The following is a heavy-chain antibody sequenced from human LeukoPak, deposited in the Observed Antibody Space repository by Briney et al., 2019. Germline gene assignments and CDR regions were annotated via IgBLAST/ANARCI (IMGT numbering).Heavy chain of an antibody. V-gene: IGHV3-30*02. D-gene: IGHD3-3*01. CDR2: IRYDGSNK. CDR1: GFTFSSYG. Sequence: GGSLRLSCAASGFTFSSYGMHWVRQAPGKGLEWVAFIRYDGSNKYYADSVKGRFTISRDNSKNTLYLQMNSLRVEDTAVYYCAKEGITIFGEHYFDYWGRGTLVTVSS. J-gene: IGHJ4*02. CDR3: AKEGITIFGEHYFDY.